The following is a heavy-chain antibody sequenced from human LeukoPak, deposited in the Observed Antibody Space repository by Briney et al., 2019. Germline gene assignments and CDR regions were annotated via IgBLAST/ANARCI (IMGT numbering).Heavy chain of an antibody. CDR2: MSDDGSEK. CDR1: GFTLSRFA. D-gene: IGHD2-15*01. J-gene: IGHJ4*02. V-gene: IGHV3-30-3*01. Sequence: GRSLTLSCTASGFTLSRFAMHWVRQAPGKGLEWLGHMSDDGSEKHYVDSVRGRFTISRDPSKNTLYLEMTSLRTVDTAVYYCAREADSGYYRTVDYWGQGTMVTVS. CDR3: AREADSGYYRTVDY.